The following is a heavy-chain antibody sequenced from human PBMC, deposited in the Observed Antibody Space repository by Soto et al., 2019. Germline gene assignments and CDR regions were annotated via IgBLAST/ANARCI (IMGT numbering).Heavy chain of an antibody. CDR1: GFAFRSYG. CDR2: ISYDGSNK. CDR3: AKEDSLVVVADY. V-gene: IGHV3-30*18. D-gene: IGHD2-15*01. Sequence: QVQLVESGGGVVQPGRSLKLSCVASGFAFRSYGMHWVRQAPGKGLEWVAVISYDGSNKYYADSLKGRFTISRDNSKNTLYLQMNSLRLEDTAMYYCAKEDSLVVVADYWGQGTLVTVSS. J-gene: IGHJ4*02.